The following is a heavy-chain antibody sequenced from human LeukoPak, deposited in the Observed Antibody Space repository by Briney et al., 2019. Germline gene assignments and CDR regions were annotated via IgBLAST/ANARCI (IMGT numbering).Heavy chain of an antibody. CDR1: GDSIRSHY. Sequence: SETLSLTCTVSGDSIRSHYWSWIRQPPGKGLQWIGYVYYTGNTNSNPSLKSRVTISVDTSKNQFSLKLSSVTAADTAVYYCANYRAPYYFDYWGQGTQVTISS. CDR2: VYYTGNT. J-gene: IGHJ4*02. CDR3: ANYRAPYYFDY. V-gene: IGHV4-59*11. D-gene: IGHD3-10*01.